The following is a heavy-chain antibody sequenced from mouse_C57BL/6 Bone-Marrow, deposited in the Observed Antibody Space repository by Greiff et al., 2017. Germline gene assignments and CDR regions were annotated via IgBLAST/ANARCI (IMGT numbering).Heavy chain of an antibody. V-gene: IGHV14-4*01. J-gene: IGHJ2*01. CDR2: IDPENGDT. Sequence: VQLQQSGAELVRPGASVKLSCTASGFNIKDDYMHWVKQRPEQGLEWIGWIDPENGDTEYASKFQGKATITADTSSNTAYLQLSSLTSEDTAVYYCTTPPLFYYYGNYFDYWGQGTTLTVSS. D-gene: IGHD1-1*01. CDR3: TTPPLFYYYGNYFDY. CDR1: GFNIKDDY.